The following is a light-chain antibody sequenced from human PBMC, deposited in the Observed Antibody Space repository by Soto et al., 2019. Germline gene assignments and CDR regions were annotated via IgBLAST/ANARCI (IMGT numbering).Light chain of an antibody. CDR3: QQYDVDSGT. J-gene: IGKJ1*01. Sequence: AIQMTQSPSSLSASVGDRVTISCRASQGIGNALGWYQQKPGKPPKVLIYDASNLQTGVPSRFSGSGSGTEFTLTISSLQPDDFATYYCQQYDVDSGTFGQGTKVDIK. CDR1: QGIGNA. V-gene: IGKV1-6*01. CDR2: DAS.